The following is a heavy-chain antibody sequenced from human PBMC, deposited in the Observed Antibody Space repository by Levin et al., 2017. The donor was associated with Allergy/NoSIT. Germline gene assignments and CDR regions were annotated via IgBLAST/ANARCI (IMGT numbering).Heavy chain of an antibody. V-gene: IGHV3-49*03. CDR2: IRSKTYGGTT. CDR3: TRSGPRIIVAGTAFDY. J-gene: IGHJ4*02. CDR1: GFTFGDYA. Sequence: SCTSSGFTFGDYAMSWFRQAPGKGLEWVGLIRSKTYGGTTLYAASVKGRFTLSRDDSKSIAYLQMDSLETEDTAVYYCTRSGPRIIVAGTAFDYWDQGTLVTVSS. D-gene: IGHD6-19*01.